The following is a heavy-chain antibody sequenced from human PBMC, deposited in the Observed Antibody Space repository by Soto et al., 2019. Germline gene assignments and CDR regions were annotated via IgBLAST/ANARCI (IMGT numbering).Heavy chain of an antibody. V-gene: IGHV1-69*01. J-gene: IGHJ6*02. CDR2: IIPIFGTA. CDR1: GGTFSSYA. CDR3: ARVLRLSGWSWYYYGMDV. Sequence: QGQLVNSGAEVKKPGSSLKVSCKASGGTFSSYAISWVRQAPGQGLGWMGGIIPIFGTANYAQKFQGRVTITADESTSTAYMELSSLRSEDTAVYYCARVLRLSGWSWYYYGMDVWGQGTTVTVSS. D-gene: IGHD6-19*01.